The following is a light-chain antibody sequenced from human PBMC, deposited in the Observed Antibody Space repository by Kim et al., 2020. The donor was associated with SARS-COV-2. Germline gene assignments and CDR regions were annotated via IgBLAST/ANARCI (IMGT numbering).Light chain of an antibody. Sequence: EIVLTQSPGTLSLSPGERATLSCRASQSVSSIYLAWYQQKPGQAPRLLIYGASYRATGIPDRFSGSGSGTDFTLTISRLEPEDFAVYYCQQYGRSPPITFGQGTRLEIK. CDR1: QSVSSIY. CDR2: GAS. CDR3: QQYGRSPPIT. J-gene: IGKJ5*01. V-gene: IGKV3-20*01.